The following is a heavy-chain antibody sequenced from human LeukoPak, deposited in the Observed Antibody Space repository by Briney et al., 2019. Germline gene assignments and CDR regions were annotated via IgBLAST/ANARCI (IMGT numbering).Heavy chain of an antibody. Sequence: TGGSLRLSCAASGFTFSSYGMSWVRQAPGKGLEWVSAISGSGGSTYYADSVKGRFTISRDNSKNTLYLQMNSLRAEDTAVYYCARDRLTDYDILTTYYAFDIWGQGTMVTVSS. V-gene: IGHV3-23*01. J-gene: IGHJ3*02. CDR2: ISGSGGST. CDR3: ARDRLTDYDILTTYYAFDI. CDR1: GFTFSSYG. D-gene: IGHD3-9*01.